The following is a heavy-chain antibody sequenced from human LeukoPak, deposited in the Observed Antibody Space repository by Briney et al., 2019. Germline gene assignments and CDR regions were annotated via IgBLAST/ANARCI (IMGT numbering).Heavy chain of an antibody. D-gene: IGHD5-24*01. CDR3: AKDLWASRDGYHKGADA. CDR1: GFTFSSYA. V-gene: IGHV3-30-3*01. Sequence: GGSLRLSCAASGFTFSSYAMHWVRQAPGKGLEWVAVISYDGSNKYYADSVKGRFTISRDNSKNTLYLQMNSLRAEDTAVYYCAKDLWASRDGYHKGADAWGQGTLVTVSS. CDR2: ISYDGSNK. J-gene: IGHJ5*02.